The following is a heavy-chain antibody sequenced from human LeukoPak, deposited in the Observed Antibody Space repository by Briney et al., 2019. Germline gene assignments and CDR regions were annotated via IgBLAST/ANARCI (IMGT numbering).Heavy chain of an antibody. J-gene: IGHJ4*02. D-gene: IGHD6-19*01. CDR2: IIPIFGTA. CDR3: ATDRYSSGWSPN. V-gene: IGHV1-69*06. Sequence: SVKVSCKASGGTFSSYAISWVRQPPGRGLEWMGGIIPIFGTANYAQKFQGRVTITADKSTSTAYMELSSLRSEDTAVYYCATDRYSSGWSPNWGQGTLVTVSS. CDR1: GGTFSSYA.